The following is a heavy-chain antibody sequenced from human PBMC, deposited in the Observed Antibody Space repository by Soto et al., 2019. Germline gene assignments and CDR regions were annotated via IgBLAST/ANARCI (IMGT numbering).Heavy chain of an antibody. CDR3: ARSIAAAGNDY. Sequence: ASVKVSCKASGGTFSSYTISWVRQAPGQGLEWMGRIIPILGIANYAQKFQGSVTITADKSTSTAYMELSSLRSEDTAVYYCARSIAAAGNDYWGQGTLVTVSS. CDR1: GGTFSSYT. D-gene: IGHD6-13*01. V-gene: IGHV1-69*02. J-gene: IGHJ4*02. CDR2: IIPILGIA.